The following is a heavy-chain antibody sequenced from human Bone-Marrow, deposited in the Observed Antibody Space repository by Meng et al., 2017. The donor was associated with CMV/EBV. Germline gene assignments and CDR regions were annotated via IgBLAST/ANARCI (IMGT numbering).Heavy chain of an antibody. V-gene: IGHV3-48*04. CDR1: GFTFSSYS. CDR3: ARVTVVLASDY. J-gene: IGHJ4*02. Sequence: GGSLRLSCAASGFTFSSYSMNWVRQAPGKGLEWVSYISSSSSTIYYADSVKGRFTISRDNAKNSLYLQMNSLRAADTAVYYCARVTVVLASDYWGQGTLVTVSS. CDR2: ISSSSSTI. D-gene: IGHD4-23*01.